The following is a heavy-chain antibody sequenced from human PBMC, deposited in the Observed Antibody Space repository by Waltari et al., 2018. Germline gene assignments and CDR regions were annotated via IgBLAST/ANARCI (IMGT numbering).Heavy chain of an antibody. J-gene: IGHJ3*01. CDR1: GFTFNNYG. CDR3: ARAEEGVVIALGAFDV. V-gene: IGHV3-33*01. Sequence: VQLVESGGDVVQPGRSLRLSCSTSGFTFNNYGMPWVRQGPGKGLEWVAVIRNDGSDKFYADSVKGRFSISRDNSKNTLYLQMNSLRVEDTAFYYCARAEEGVVIALGAFDVWGQGTKVTVSS. CDR2: IRNDGSDK. D-gene: IGHD3-3*01.